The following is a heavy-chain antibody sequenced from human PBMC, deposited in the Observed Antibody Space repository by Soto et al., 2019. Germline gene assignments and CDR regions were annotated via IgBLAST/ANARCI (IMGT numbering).Heavy chain of an antibody. J-gene: IGHJ6*02. Sequence: SQTLPLTWTVSGGSISSYYWSWIRQPPGKGLEWIGYIYYSGSTNYNPSLKSRVTISVDTSKNQFSLKLSSVTAADTAVYYCARAKPMTTVTTYYYYYGMDVWGQGTTVTVSS. D-gene: IGHD4-4*01. CDR1: GGSISSYY. CDR3: ARAKPMTTVTTYYYYYGMDV. V-gene: IGHV4-59*01. CDR2: IYYSGST.